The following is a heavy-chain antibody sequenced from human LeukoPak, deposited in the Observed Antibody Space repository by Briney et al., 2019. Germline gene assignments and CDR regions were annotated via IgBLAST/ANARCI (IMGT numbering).Heavy chain of an antibody. Sequence: ASVKVSCKASGYTFTSYAMHWVRQAPGQGLEWMGWINTNTGNPTYAQGFTGRFVFSLDTSVSTAYLQISSLKAEDTAVYYCARDRITMVRGSYRNWFDPWGQGTLVTVSS. CDR2: INTNTGNP. CDR1: GYTFTSYA. D-gene: IGHD3-10*01. J-gene: IGHJ5*02. V-gene: IGHV7-4-1*02. CDR3: ARDRITMVRGSYRNWFDP.